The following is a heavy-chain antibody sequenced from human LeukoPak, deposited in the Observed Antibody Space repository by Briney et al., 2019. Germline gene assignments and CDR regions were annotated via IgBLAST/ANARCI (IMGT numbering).Heavy chain of an antibody. CDR3: ARAPIAVAAPFDY. Sequence: GGSLRLSCEGSAFIFSGHWMNWVRQTPGKGLEWVASIKEDGSVRQYVDSVRGRFTISRDNAKNSLYLQMNSLRAEDTAVYYCARAPIAVAAPFDYWGQGTLVTVSS. D-gene: IGHD6-19*01. V-gene: IGHV3-7*03. J-gene: IGHJ4*02. CDR1: AFIFSGHW. CDR2: IKEDGSVR.